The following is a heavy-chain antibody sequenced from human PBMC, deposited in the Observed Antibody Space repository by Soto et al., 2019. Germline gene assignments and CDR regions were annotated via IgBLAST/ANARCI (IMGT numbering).Heavy chain of an antibody. D-gene: IGHD3-10*01. V-gene: IGHV1-69*01. J-gene: IGHJ6*02. CDR3: ARDREAGGLYYYGMDV. CDR2: IIPIFGTA. Sequence: QVQLVQSGAEVKKPGSSVKVSCKASGGTFSRYAISWVRQAPGQGLEWMGGIIPIFGTANYEQKFQGRVTITADESTSTAYMELSSLRSEDTAVYYCARDREAGGLYYYGMDVWGQGTTVTVSS. CDR1: GGTFSRYA.